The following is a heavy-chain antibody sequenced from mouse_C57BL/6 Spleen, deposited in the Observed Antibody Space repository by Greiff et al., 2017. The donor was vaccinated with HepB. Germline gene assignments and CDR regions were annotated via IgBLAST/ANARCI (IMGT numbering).Heavy chain of an antibody. J-gene: IGHJ3*01. CDR2: IDPENGDT. V-gene: IGHV14-4*01. CDR1: GFNIKDDY. Sequence: DVKLQESGAELVRPGASVKLSCTASGFNIKDDYMHWVKQRPEQGLEWIGWIDPENGDTEYASKFQGKATITADTSSNTAYLQLSSLTSEDTAVYYGTFITTVVEAYWGQGTLVTVSA. CDR3: TFITTVVEAY. D-gene: IGHD1-1*01.